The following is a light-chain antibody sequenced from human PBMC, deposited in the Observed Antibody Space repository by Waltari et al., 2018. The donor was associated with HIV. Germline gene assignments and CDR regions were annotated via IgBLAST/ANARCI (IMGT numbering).Light chain of an antibody. CDR1: TSHVGGSNY. J-gene: IGLJ1*01. CDR2: EVS. CDR3: SSYTSTSTGV. V-gene: IGLV2-14*01. Sequence: QSALTQPASESGSPGQSITISCTGPTSHVGGSNYVFWYQQHPGKAPKFMIYEVSNRPSGVAKRFSGSKSGNTASLTISGLQAEDEADYYCSSYTSTSTGVFGTGTKVTVL.